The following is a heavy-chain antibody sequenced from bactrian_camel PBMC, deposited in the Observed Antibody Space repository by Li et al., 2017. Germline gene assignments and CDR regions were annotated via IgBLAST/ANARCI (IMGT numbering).Heavy chain of an antibody. CDR3: AKDFAPHPVVVGKDFGY. CDR1: GFTFTNYW. V-gene: IGHV3S1*01. J-gene: IGHJ6*01. D-gene: IGHD6*01. CDR2: MYTGGSKAGRI. Sequence: HVQLVESGGGLVQPGGSLRLSCAASGFTFTNYWMYWVRQAPGKEREGVAAMYTGGSKAGRIYYADSVKGRFTITQDNAKNTLYLQLNSLKTEDTAMYYCAKDFAPHPVVVGKDFGYWGQGTQVTVS.